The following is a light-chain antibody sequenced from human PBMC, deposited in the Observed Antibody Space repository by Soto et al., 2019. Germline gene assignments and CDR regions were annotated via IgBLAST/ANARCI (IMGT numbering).Light chain of an antibody. V-gene: IGKV3-20*01. J-gene: IGKJ2*01. CDR2: GTS. Sequence: EIVLTQSPGTLSLSPGERATFFCKTNQTVKTEFLAWYQQKPGLAPRLLIHGTSNRATGIPDRFSGSGSGTDFTLTISALEPEDFAVYYCQRYGSSPLYAFGQGTKLDI. CDR3: QRYGSSPLYA. CDR1: QTVKTEF.